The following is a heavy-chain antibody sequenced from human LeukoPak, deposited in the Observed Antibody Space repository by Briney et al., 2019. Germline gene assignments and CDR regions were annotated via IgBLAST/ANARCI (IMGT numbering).Heavy chain of an antibody. J-gene: IGHJ4*02. CDR3: ARGSILTGYVGY. Sequence: SETLSLTCAVYGGSFSGYYWSWIRQPPGKGLEWIGEINHSGSTNYNPSLKSRVTISVDTSKNLFSLKLSSVTAADTAVYYCARGSILTGYVGYWGQGTLVTVSS. D-gene: IGHD3-9*01. V-gene: IGHV4-34*01. CDR1: GGSFSGYY. CDR2: INHSGST.